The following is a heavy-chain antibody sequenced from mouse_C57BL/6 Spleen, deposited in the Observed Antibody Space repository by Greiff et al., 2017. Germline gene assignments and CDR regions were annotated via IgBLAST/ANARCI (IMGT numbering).Heavy chain of an antibody. J-gene: IGHJ4*01. CDR1: GYTFTSYW. V-gene: IGHV1-69*01. Sequence: QVQLKQPGAELVMPGASVKLSCKASGYTFTSYWMHWVKQRPGQGLEWIGEIDPSDSYTNYNQKFKGKSTLTVDKSSSTAYMQLSSLTSEDSAVYYCARPAHGSSPYYAMDYWGQGTSVTVSS. D-gene: IGHD1-1*01. CDR2: IDPSDSYT. CDR3: ARPAHGSSPYYAMDY.